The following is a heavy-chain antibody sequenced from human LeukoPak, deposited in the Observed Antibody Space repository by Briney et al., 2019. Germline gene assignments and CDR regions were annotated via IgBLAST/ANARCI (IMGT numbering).Heavy chain of an antibody. D-gene: IGHD5-18*01. Sequence: GGSLRLSCAASGFTFSSYEMNWVRQAPGKGLEWVSYISSSGSTIYYADSVKGRFTISRDNAKNSLYLQMNSLRAEGTAVYYCALRGYSYGLFDYWGQGTLVTVSS. CDR2: ISSSGSTI. CDR1: GFTFSSYE. V-gene: IGHV3-48*03. CDR3: ALRGYSYGLFDY. J-gene: IGHJ4*02.